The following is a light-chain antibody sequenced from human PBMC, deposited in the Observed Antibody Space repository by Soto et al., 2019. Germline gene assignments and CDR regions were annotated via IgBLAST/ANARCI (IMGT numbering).Light chain of an antibody. J-gene: IGKJ5*01. Sequence: EIVLTRSPGTLSLSPGERATLYCRASQSVSSSYLAWYQQKPGQAPRLLIYGASSRATGIPVRFSGSGSGTDFTLTSSSLEPEDFAVYYCQQRSNWPPITFGQGTRLEIK. CDR2: GAS. CDR3: QQRSNWPPIT. V-gene: IGKV3D-20*02. CDR1: QSVSSSY.